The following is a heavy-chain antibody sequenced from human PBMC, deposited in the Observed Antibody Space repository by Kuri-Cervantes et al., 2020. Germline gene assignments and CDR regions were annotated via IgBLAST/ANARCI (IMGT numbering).Heavy chain of an antibody. CDR1: GFTFDDYT. J-gene: IGHJ4*02. V-gene: IGHV3-43*01. CDR3: ANATTYSSSSPLFY. CDR2: ISWDGGST. D-gene: IGHD6-6*01. Sequence: GESLKISCAASGFTFDDYTMHWVRQAPGKGLEWVSLISWDGGSTYYADSVKGRFTISRDNSKNSLYLQMNSLRAEDTAVYYCANATTYSSSSPLFYWGQGTLVTVSS.